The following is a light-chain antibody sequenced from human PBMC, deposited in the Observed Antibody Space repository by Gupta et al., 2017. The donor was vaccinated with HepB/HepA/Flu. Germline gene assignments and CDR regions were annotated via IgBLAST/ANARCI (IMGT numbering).Light chain of an antibody. V-gene: IGLV1-47*01. Sequence: SVLTQPPSVSGPPGQTVTISCSGSSSNIGSNYVYWCQQLPGTAPKLLMYTSNQRPSGVTDRFSASQSGTSASLAISGLLAEDEADYYCAAWDDGRYGYLFGTGTKVTVL. CDR3: AAWDDGRYGYL. J-gene: IGLJ1*01. CDR2: TSN. CDR1: SSNIGSNY.